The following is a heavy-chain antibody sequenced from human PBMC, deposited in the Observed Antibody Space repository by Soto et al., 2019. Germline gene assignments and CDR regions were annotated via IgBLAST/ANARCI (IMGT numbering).Heavy chain of an antibody. CDR2: FSGSGGNI. CDR3: AKDPPWTVGPLAMDV. V-gene: IGHV3-23*01. CDR1: RFTFSTHA. J-gene: IGHJ6*02. Sequence: GGSLRLSCVASRFTFSTHAMSWVRQAPGKGLEWVSTFSGSGGNIYYAESVNGRLTISRDDSKNTLYLHMNSLRVEDTAVYYCAKDPPWTVGPLAMDVWGQGTTVTVSS. D-gene: IGHD2-2*01.